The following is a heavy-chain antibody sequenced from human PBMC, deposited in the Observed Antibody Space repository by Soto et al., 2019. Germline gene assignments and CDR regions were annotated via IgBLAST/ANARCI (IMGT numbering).Heavy chain of an antibody. J-gene: IGHJ5*02. CDR3: ARGTLNWFDP. Sequence: EVQLVESGGGLVQPGESLRLSCAASGFTFSSYSMNWVRQAPGKGLEWVSYISSSSSTIYYADSVKGRFTISRDNAKNSLYLQMNSLRAEDTAVYYCARGTLNWFDPWGQGTLVTVSS. V-gene: IGHV3-48*01. CDR2: ISSSSSTI. CDR1: GFTFSSYS.